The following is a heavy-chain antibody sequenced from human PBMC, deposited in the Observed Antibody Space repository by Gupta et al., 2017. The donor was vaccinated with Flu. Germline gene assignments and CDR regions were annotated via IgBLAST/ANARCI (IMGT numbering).Heavy chain of an antibody. V-gene: IGHV3-23*01. CDR2: SSGSGGST. J-gene: IGHJ6*02. Sequence: GFTCSSYAMSWVRQAAGKGLEWVSASSGSGGSTYYADSVKGRYTSSRDNSKNTLYRQMNSXRAEDTAVXYCAKDSTGGMDVWGQGTTGTVS. CDR1: GFTCSSYA. CDR3: AKDSTGGMDV.